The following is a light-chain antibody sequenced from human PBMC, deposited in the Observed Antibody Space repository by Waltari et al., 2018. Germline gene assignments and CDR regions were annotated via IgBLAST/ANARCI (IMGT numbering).Light chain of an antibody. Sequence: IQLTQSPSSLSASVGDRVTITCRASQCVSTYLAWYQHKPGRAPKLLISAASTLQSGVPSRFSASGSGTDFTLTINSLQPQDFATYYCQQFNNYPSTFGQGTRLEIQ. CDR3: QQFNNYPST. CDR2: AAS. CDR1: QCVSTY. J-gene: IGKJ5*01. V-gene: IGKV1-9*01.